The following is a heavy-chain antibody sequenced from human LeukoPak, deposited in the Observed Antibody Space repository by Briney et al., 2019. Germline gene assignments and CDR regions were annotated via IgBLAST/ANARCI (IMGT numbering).Heavy chain of an antibody. CDR1: GGSISSSNW. CDR2: IYHSGST. Sequence: SETLSLTCAVSGGSISSSNWWSWVRQPPGKGLEWIGEIYHSGSTNYNPSLKSRVTISVDKSKNQFSLKLSSVTAADTAVYFCARDRGSLGGFDFWGQGTLVTVSS. J-gene: IGHJ4*02. D-gene: IGHD3-16*01. CDR3: ARDRGSLGGFDF. V-gene: IGHV4-4*02.